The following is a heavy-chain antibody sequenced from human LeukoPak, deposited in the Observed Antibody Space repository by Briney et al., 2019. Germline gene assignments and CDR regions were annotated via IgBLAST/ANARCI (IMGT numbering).Heavy chain of an antibody. V-gene: IGHV3-30*02. Sequence: GGSLRLSCAASGFTFSNYGMHWVRQAPGKGLEWVAFIRYDGSNKYYADSVKGRFTISRDNSKNTLYLQMSSLRAEDTAVYYCAKDLARYCSSSSCMGDYWGQGTLVTVSS. CDR3: AKDLARYCSSSSCMGDY. J-gene: IGHJ4*02. CDR1: GFTFSNYG. D-gene: IGHD2-2*01. CDR2: IRYDGSNK.